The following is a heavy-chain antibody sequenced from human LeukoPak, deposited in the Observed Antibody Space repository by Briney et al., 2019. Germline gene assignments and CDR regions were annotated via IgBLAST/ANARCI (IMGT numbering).Heavy chain of an antibody. D-gene: IGHD6-19*01. J-gene: IGHJ4*02. CDR1: GFTVSSNY. CDR3: ARETSSGWYY. CDR2: IYSGGST. V-gene: IGHV3-66*01. Sequence: GGSLRLSYAASGFTVSSNYMSWVRQAPGKGLEWVSVIYSGGSTYYADSVKGRFTISRDNSKNTLYLQMNSLRAEDTAVYYCARETSSGWYYWGQGTLVTVSS.